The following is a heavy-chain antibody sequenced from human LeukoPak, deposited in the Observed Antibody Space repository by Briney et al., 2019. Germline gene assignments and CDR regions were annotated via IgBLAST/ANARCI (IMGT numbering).Heavy chain of an antibody. V-gene: IGHV4-59*01. D-gene: IGHD6-13*01. CDR1: GGSFSGYY. J-gene: IGHJ4*02. Sequence: SETLSLTCAVYGGSFSGYYWSWIRQPPGKGLEWIGYIYNIGSTNYNPSLKSRVTISVDTSKNQISLKVSSVTAADTAVYYWARDRAAGIFDYWGQGTPVTVSS. CDR2: IYNIGST. CDR3: ARDRAAGIFDY.